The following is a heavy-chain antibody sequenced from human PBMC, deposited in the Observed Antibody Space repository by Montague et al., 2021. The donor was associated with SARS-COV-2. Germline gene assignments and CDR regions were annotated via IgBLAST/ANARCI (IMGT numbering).Heavy chain of an antibody. CDR3: AKSVLVVPAAINYYYGMDV. J-gene: IGHJ6*02. V-gene: IGHV3-30*18. CDR1: GLSFGSYG. CDR2: ISFDGSNK. D-gene: IGHD2-2*01. Sequence: SLRLSCAASGLSFGSYGMHWVRQAPGKGLEWVAVISFDGSNKYYAESVKGRLTISRDNAMHTLDLQMNSLRPEDTAVYYCAKSVLVVPAAINYYYGMDVWGHGTTVTVSS.